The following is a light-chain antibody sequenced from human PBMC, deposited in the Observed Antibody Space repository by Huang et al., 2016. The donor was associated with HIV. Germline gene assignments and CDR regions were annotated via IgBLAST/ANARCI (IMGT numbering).Light chain of an antibody. J-gene: IGKJ2*01. CDR2: DAS. CDR3: QQYDDLPYT. Sequence: DIQMTQSPPSLSASVGDRVTITCQAVQDISNKLNWFQQKPGKAPQLLIYDASDFQRGVPSRFSGSGSGTDFTFTISSLQPEDVGTYYCQQYDDLPYTFGQGTKLEI. V-gene: IGKV1-33*01. CDR1: QDISNK.